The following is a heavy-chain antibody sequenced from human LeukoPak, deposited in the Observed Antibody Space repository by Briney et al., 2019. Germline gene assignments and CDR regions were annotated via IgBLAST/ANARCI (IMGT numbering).Heavy chain of an antibody. CDR1: GYTFTSYY. CDR2: INPSGGST. J-gene: IGHJ4*02. V-gene: IGHV1-46*01. D-gene: IGHD1-26*01. Sequence: ASVKVSCKASGYTFTSYYIHWVRQAPGQGLEWMGIINPSGGSTNYAQDFQGRVTMTRDASTSTIYMELSSLRSEDTAVYYCARRELAGSTAYFDYWGQGTLVTVSS. CDR3: ARRELAGSTAYFDY.